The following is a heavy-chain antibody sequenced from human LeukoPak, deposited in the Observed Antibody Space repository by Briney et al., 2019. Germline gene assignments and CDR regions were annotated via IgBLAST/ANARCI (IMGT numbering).Heavy chain of an antibody. J-gene: IGHJ4*02. V-gene: IGHV4-4*02. Sequence: SGTLSLTCAVSGGSISSSNWWSWVRQPPGKGLEWIGEIYHSGSTNYNPSLKSRVTISVDKSKNQLSLKLSSVTAADTAVYYCARGLAVAGTPYYFDYWGQGTLVTVSS. CDR3: ARGLAVAGTPYYFDY. CDR2: IYHSGST. D-gene: IGHD6-19*01. CDR1: GGSISSSNW.